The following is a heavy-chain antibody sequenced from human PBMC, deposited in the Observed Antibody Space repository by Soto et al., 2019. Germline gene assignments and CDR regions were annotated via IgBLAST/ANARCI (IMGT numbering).Heavy chain of an antibody. V-gene: IGHV3-23*01. CDR1: GFTFSDYA. D-gene: IGHD2-8*02. CDR3: AKGGCGGVSCCWFDP. J-gene: IGHJ5*02. Sequence: EVQLLESGGGLVQPGGSLRLSCAASGFTFSDYAMNWVRQAPGKGLEWVAGISGSGGDTYYADSVNGRFTISRDNSKHTLYLQMSSLRAEDTAVYLCAKGGCGGVSCCWFDPWGQGTLVTVSS. CDR2: ISGSGGDT.